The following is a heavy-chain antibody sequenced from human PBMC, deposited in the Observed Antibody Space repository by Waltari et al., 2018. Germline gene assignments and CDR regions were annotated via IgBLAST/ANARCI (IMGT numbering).Heavy chain of an antibody. D-gene: IGHD3-16*01. CDR1: GGSISSSSYY. V-gene: IGHV4-39*01. J-gene: IGHJ4*02. CDR3: ARLGGRHGRPPA. CDR2: IYYSGST. Sequence: QLQLQESGPGLVKPSETLSLTCTVSGGSISSSSYYWGWLRQPPGKGLAWIGSIYYSGSTYYNPSIKSRVTISVDTSKNQFSLKLSSVTAADTAVYYCARLGGRHGRPPAWGQGTLVTVSS.